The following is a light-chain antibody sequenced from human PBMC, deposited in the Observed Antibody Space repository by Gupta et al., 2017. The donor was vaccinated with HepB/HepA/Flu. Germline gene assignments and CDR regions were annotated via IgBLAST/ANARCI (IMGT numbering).Light chain of an antibody. J-gene: IGKJ5*01. CDR3: QQLNSYPIT. Sequence: DIQLTQSPSFLSASVGDRVPITCRASQGISSYLAWYQQKPGKAPKLLIYAASTLQSGVPSRFSGSGSGTEFTLTISRLQPEDVATYYCQQLNSYPITFGQGTRLEIK. V-gene: IGKV1-9*01. CDR1: QGISSY. CDR2: AAS.